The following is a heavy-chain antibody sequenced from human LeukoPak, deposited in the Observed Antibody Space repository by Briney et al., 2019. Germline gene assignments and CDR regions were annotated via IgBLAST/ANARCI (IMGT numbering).Heavy chain of an antibody. J-gene: IGHJ4*02. V-gene: IGHV4-39*07. CDR1: GGSISSSSYY. D-gene: IGHD4-17*01. Sequence: SETLSLTCTVSGGSISSSSYYWGWIRQPPGKGLEWIGSIYYSGSTYYNPSLKSRVTISVDTSKNQFSLKMTSVTAADTAMYYCARASHDYGDYSHFDYWGQGTLVTVSS. CDR2: IYYSGST. CDR3: ARASHDYGDYSHFDY.